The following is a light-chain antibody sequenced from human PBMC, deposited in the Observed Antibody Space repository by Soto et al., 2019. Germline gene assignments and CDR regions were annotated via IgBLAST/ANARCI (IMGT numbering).Light chain of an antibody. CDR2: EAS. Sequence: EIVLTQSPATLSLSPGERATLSCRASQSINTYLAWYQQRPGQAPRLLIYEASNRATGIPGRFSGSGSGTDFTLTISSLEPDDSAVYYCQQRTNWPPYTFGQGTKLEIK. CDR1: QSINTY. CDR3: QQRTNWPPYT. V-gene: IGKV3-11*01. J-gene: IGKJ2*01.